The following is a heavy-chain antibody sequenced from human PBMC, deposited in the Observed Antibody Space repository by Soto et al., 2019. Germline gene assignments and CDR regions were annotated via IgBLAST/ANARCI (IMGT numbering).Heavy chain of an antibody. CDR2: ICYRDIT. CDR3: ETDDYGNSWNNGHSAY. J-gene: IGHJ4*02. V-gene: IGHV4-59*01. Sequence: SQTLSLTCSVSVSSFSSVCWSCLRQPPGEGLEWLGYICYRDITNYNTSVKSQVTISVDTTKHQCSLKLNSVTAADTSVYDCETDDYGNSWNNGHSAYWGKGALGTVAS. D-gene: IGHD1-1*01. CDR1: VSSFSSVC.